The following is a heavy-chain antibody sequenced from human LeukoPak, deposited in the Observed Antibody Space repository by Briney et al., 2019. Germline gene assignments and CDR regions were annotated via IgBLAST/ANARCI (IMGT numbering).Heavy chain of an antibody. V-gene: IGHV4-59*08. CDR3: ARLNIGRQWLVDAFDI. D-gene: IGHD6-19*01. CDR2: TYYSGST. J-gene: IGHJ3*02. Sequence: SETLSLTCTVSGGSISSYYWSWIRQPPGKGLEWIGYTYYSGSTNYNPSLKSRVTISVDTSKNQFSLKLSSVTAADTAVYYCARLNIGRQWLVDAFDIWGQGTMVTVSS. CDR1: GGSISSYY.